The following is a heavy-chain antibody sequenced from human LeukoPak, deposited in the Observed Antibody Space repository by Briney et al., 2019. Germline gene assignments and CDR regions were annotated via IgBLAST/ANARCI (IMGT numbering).Heavy chain of an antibody. CDR1: GFTFNDYS. CDR3: MDV. CDR2: ISWNSGSI. J-gene: IGHJ6*02. Sequence: GGSLRLSCAASGFTFNDYSMHWVRQAPGKGLEWVSGISWNSGSIGYADSVKGRFSISRDNAKNSLYLQMGSLNPEDTAVYYGMDVWGQGTTVTVSS. V-gene: IGHV3-9*01.